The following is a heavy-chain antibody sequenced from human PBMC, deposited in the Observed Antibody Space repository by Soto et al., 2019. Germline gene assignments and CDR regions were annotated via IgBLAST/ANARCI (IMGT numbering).Heavy chain of an antibody. CDR1: GFIFSDYY. CDR3: ARDRWGDYGDYFDY. V-gene: IGHV3-11*01. Sequence: PGGSLRLSCEVSGFIFSDYYMSWIRQAPGKGLDWVSYISSSGSSTVHYADSVKGRFTISRDNAKNSLFLQMNTLRAEDTAVYYCARDRWGDYGDYFDYWGQGTLVTVSS. D-gene: IGHD4-17*01. J-gene: IGHJ4*02. CDR2: ISSSGSSTV.